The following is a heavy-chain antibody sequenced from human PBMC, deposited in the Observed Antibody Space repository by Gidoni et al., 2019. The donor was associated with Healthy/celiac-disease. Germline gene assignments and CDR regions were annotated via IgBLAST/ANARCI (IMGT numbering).Heavy chain of an antibody. Sequence: QVQLVQSGPEVKKPGASVKVSCKASGYTFPSYDINWVLQATGQGLEWMGWMNPNSGNTGYAQKFQGRVTMTRNTSISTAYMELSSLRSEETAVYYCARGYVRKQQLVLGYWGQGTLVTVSS. D-gene: IGHD6-13*01. J-gene: IGHJ4*02. V-gene: IGHV1-8*01. CDR1: GYTFPSYD. CDR3: ARGYVRKQQLVLGY. CDR2: MNPNSGNT.